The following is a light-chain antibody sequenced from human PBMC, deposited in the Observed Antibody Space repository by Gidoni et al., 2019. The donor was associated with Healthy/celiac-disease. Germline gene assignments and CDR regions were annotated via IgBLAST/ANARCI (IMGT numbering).Light chain of an antibody. V-gene: IGKV3-11*01. CDR1: QSVRTY. Sequence: EIVLTQSPATLSLSPGDRATLSCRASQSVRTYLAWYQQKPGQAPRLLIYDASNWATGIPARFSGSGSGTDFTLTITSLEPEDFAVYYCQQGSNWPLTFGQGTKLEIK. J-gene: IGKJ2*01. CDR2: DAS. CDR3: QQGSNWPLT.